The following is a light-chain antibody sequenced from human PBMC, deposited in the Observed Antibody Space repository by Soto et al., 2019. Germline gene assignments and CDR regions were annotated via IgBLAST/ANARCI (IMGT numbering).Light chain of an antibody. Sequence: NFMLTQPHSVSESPGKTVTISCTRSSGSIASNYVQWYQQRPGSSPTTVIYEDKQRPSGVPDRFSGSIDRSSNSASLTISGLKTEDEADYYCQSDDRSNWVFGGGTKLTVL. CDR1: SGSIASNY. CDR2: EDK. J-gene: IGLJ3*02. V-gene: IGLV6-57*01. CDR3: QSDDRSNWV.